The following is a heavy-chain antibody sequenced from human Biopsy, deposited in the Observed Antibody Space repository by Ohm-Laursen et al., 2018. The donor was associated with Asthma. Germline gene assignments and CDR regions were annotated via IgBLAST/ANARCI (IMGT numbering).Heavy chain of an antibody. Sequence: SLRLSCAAPGFTSSNSGMHWVRQAPGKGLEWVACISYDGSNKYYADSVKGRSTISRDNSKNTLYLQMNSLRAEDTAVYYCSREEPTSGWYQGSILRWGQGTLVTVSS. D-gene: IGHD6-19*01. CDR3: SREEPTSGWYQGSILR. J-gene: IGHJ4*02. V-gene: IGHV3-30*03. CDR2: ISYDGSNK. CDR1: GFTSSNSG.